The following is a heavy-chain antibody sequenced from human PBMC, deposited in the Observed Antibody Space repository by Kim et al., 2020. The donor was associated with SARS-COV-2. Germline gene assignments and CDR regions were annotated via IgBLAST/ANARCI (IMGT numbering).Heavy chain of an antibody. CDR1: GYTFTSYD. J-gene: IGHJ4*01. V-gene: IGHV1-8*01. D-gene: IGHD2-2*01. Sequence: ASVKVSCKASGYTFTSYDINWVRQATGQGLAWVGWMNPDSGNTGYVQKFQGRVTMIANTSISTAYMELSSLRSEDTAVYYCARVPRSCDSSSSYETSFD. CDR2: MNPDSGNT. CDR3: ARVPRSCDSSSSYETSFD.